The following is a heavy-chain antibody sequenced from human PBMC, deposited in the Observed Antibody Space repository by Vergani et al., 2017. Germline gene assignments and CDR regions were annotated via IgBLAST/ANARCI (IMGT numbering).Heavy chain of an antibody. CDR2: INPSGGST. CDR1: GYTFTSYY. V-gene: IGHV1-46*01. Sequence: VQLVQSGAEVKKPGASVKVSCKASGYTFTSYYMHWVRQAPGQGLEWMGIINPSGGSTSYAQKFQGRVTMTRDTSTSTVYMELSSLRSEDTAVYYCARVAAAGMVYYYYYGMDVWGQGTTVTVSS. D-gene: IGHD6-13*01. CDR3: ARVAAAGMVYYYYYGMDV. J-gene: IGHJ6*02.